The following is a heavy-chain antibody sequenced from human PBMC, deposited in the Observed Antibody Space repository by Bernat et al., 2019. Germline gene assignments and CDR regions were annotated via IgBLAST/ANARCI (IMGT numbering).Heavy chain of an antibody. CDR3: ARGHRIAAAGTGPHFDY. D-gene: IGHD6-13*01. V-gene: IGHV3-21*01. J-gene: IGHJ4*02. CDR1: GFTFSSYS. CDR2: ISSSSSYI. Sequence: EVQLVESGGGLVKPGGSLRLSCAASGFTFSSYSMNWVRQAPGKGLEWVSSISSSSSYIYYADSVKGRFTISRDNDKNSLYLQMNSLRAEDTAVYYCARGHRIAAAGTGPHFDYWGQGTLVTVSS.